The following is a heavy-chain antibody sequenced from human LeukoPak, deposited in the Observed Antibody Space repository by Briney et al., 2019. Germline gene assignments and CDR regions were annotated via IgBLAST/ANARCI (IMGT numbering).Heavy chain of an antibody. CDR2: ISSSGSDK. V-gene: IGHV3-48*03. Sequence: GGSLRLSCAASGFPFSYHEMNWLRQAPGKGREWVSYISSSGSDKYYPDSVKGRFTISRDNAKNSLYLQMNSLRAEDTAVYYCARRTSGAFAIWGQGTKVTVSS. CDR1: GFPFSYHE. CDR3: ARRTSGAFAI. J-gene: IGHJ3*02.